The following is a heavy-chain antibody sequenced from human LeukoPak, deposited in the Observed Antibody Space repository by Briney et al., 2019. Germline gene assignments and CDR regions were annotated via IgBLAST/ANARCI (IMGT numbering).Heavy chain of an antibody. J-gene: IGHJ5*02. Sequence: SQTLSLTCTVSGGSISSGDYYWSWIRQPPGKGLEWIGYTYYSGSTYYNPSLKSRVTISVDTSKNQLSLKLSSVTAADTAVYYCARGVVRLPRITMVWGVVDHWFDPWGQGTLVTVSS. CDR1: GGSISSGDYY. CDR2: TYYSGST. CDR3: ARGVVRLPRITMVWGVVDHWFDP. D-gene: IGHD3-10*01. V-gene: IGHV4-30-4*01.